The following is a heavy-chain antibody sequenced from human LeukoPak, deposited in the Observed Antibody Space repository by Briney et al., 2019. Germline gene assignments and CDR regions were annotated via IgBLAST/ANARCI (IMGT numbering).Heavy chain of an antibody. CDR2: ISGTGGST. D-gene: IGHD6-19*01. Sequence: GGSLRLSCAASGFTFSNYAMSWVRQAPGKGLEWVSAISGTGGSTYYADSVKGRFTISRDNSKNTLYLQMNSLRAEDTAVYYCAKAKGSGLKYYFDYWGQGTLVTVSA. V-gene: IGHV3-23*01. CDR1: GFTFSNYA. CDR3: AKAKGSGLKYYFDY. J-gene: IGHJ4*02.